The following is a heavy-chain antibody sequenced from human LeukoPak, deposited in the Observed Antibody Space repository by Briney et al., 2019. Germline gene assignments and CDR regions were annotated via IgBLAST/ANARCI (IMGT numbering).Heavy chain of an antibody. V-gene: IGHV1-46*01. D-gene: IGHD1-26*01. CDR1: GYSFTGNY. J-gene: IGHJ4*02. CDR3: ARDLESGSYRVGY. Sequence: ASVRVSCKASGYSFTGNYIHWVRQAPGQGLEWMGMINPSGGSTSYAQKFQGRVTMTRDTSTSTVYMELSSLRSEDTAVYYCARDLESGSYRVGYWGQGTLVTVSS. CDR2: INPSGGST.